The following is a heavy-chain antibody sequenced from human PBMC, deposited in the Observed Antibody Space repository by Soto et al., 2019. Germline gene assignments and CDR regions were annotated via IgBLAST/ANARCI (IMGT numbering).Heavy chain of an antibody. CDR1: GYTFTTYG. CDR3: ARDLVKAAKARFDY. J-gene: IGHJ4*02. D-gene: IGHD2-15*01. CDR2: ISAYNGNT. V-gene: IGHV1-18*01. Sequence: ASVKVSCKASGYTFTTYGINWVRQAPGQGLEWLGWISAYNGNTYYAQKLQGRVTMTTDTSTSTAYMELRSLRAEDTAVYYCARDLVKAAKARFDYWGQGTLVTVSS.